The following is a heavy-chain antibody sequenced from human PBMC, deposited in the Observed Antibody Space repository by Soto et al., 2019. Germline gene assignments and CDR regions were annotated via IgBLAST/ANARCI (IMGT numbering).Heavy chain of an antibody. V-gene: IGHV1-69*01. CDR1: GGTFSSYA. D-gene: IGHD3-3*01. J-gene: IGHJ6*02. Sequence: QVQLVQSGAEVKKPVSSVKVSCKASGGTFSSYAFSWVRQAPGQGLEWMAGIIPTVGTAKYAQKFQARVTITADESMNTAYLELISLRSEDTAVYNCATSRRGRFLEGFPAREMDDWGQGTMVTVSS. CDR3: ATSRRGRFLEGFPAREMDD. CDR2: IIPTVGTA.